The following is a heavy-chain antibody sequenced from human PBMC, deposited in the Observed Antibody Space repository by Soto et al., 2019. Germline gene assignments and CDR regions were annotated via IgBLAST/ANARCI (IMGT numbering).Heavy chain of an antibody. CDR3: ARGGISHWAYFYYMDV. CDR1: GGSLSDYF. D-gene: IGHD2-21*01. Sequence: TSETLSLTCVVSGGSLSDYFWSWIRQPPGMALEWIGEIDHLGSINYNPSLKSRVTMSVDTSKNQFSLTLNSVTAADTATYYCARGGISHWAYFYYMDVWDRGTRSPSP. V-gene: IGHV4-34*01. CDR2: IDHLGSI. J-gene: IGHJ6*03.